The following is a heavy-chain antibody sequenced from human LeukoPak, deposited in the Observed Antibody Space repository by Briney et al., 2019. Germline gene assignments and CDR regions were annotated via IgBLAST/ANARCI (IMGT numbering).Heavy chain of an antibody. V-gene: IGHV4-31*03. CDR1: GGSISSGGYS. CDR2: IYYSGST. D-gene: IGHD1-26*01. Sequence: PSETLSLTCTVSGGSISSGGYSWSWIRQHPGKGLEWIGYIYYSGSTYYNPSLKSRVTISVDTSKNQFSLKLSSVTAADTAVYYCARARYYASGPKFYFDYWGQGTLVTVSS. CDR3: ARARYYASGPKFYFDY. J-gene: IGHJ4*02.